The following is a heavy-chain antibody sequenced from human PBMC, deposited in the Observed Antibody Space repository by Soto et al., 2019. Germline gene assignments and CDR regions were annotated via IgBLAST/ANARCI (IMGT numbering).Heavy chain of an antibody. Sequence: SVKVSCKASGGTFSSYAIGWVRQAPGQGLEWMGGIIPIFGTANYAQKFQGRVTITADESTSTAYMELSSLRSEDTAVYYCAGILWFGELSPYYYGMDVWGQGTTVTVSS. J-gene: IGHJ6*02. CDR3: AGILWFGELSPYYYGMDV. D-gene: IGHD3-10*01. CDR1: GGTFSSYA. V-gene: IGHV1-69*13. CDR2: IIPIFGTA.